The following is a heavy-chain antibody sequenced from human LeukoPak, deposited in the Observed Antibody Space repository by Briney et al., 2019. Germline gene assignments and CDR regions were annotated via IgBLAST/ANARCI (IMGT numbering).Heavy chain of an antibody. CDR3: WVPATAGEADY. V-gene: IGHV3-7*01. CDR1: GFTFSNYW. Sequence: PGGSLRLSCAASGFTFSNYWMSWVRQAPGKGLEWVANIKQDRSEKYYVDSVKGRFTISRDNAKNTLYLQMNSLRDEDTAVYFCWVPATAGEADYWGQGTLVTVSS. CDR2: IKQDRSEK. J-gene: IGHJ4*02. D-gene: IGHD2-2*01.